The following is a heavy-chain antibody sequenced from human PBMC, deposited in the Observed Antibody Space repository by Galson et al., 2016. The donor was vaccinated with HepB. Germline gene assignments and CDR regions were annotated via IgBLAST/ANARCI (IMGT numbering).Heavy chain of an antibody. Sequence: SLRLSCAASGFTFSSYGFYWVRQTPGKGLEWVAVISYEGSNKNYADSVKGRVTMTRNTSIRTAYMEPTNLKFEDTAIYYCARAAEPHFGVIPRNWFDPWGQGTLVTVSS. J-gene: IGHJ5*02. CDR3: ARAAEPHFGVIPRNWFDP. V-gene: IGHV3-30-3*01. CDR2: ISYEGSNK. CDR1: GFTFSSYG. D-gene: IGHD3-3*01.